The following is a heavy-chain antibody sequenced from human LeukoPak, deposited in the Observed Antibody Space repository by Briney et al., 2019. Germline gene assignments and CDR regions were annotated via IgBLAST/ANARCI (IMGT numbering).Heavy chain of an antibody. CDR3: ARAPPGIGYYFDN. J-gene: IGHJ4*02. CDR1: GGSISNYY. CDR2: ISYSGST. Sequence: SETLSLTCTVSGGSISNYYCSWIRQPPGKELEGIGDISYSGSTTYKPSLISRVTISVDTSKNQFSLKLNSVTAADTAVYYCARAPPGIGYYFDNWGKGTLVTVSS. V-gene: IGHV4-59*01. D-gene: IGHD1-14*01.